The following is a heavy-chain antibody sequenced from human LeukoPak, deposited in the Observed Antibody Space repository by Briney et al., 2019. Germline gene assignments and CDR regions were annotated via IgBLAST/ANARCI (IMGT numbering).Heavy chain of an antibody. D-gene: IGHD2-2*01. CDR3: ASAYCSSTSCSFDP. J-gene: IGHJ5*02. CDR1: GGSISSGGYS. V-gene: IGHV4-30-2*01. Sequence: PSQTLSLTCAVSGGSISSGGYSWSWIRQPPGKGLEWIGYIYHSGSTYYNPSLKSRVTISVVRSKNQFSLKLSSVTAADTAVYYCASAYCSSTSCSFDPWGQGTLVTVSS. CDR2: IYHSGST.